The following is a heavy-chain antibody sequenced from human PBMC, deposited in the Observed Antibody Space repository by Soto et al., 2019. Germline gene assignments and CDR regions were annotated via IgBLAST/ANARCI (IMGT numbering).Heavy chain of an antibody. J-gene: IGHJ4*02. V-gene: IGHV4-31*03. CDR3: ARGYCSGGSCWGGYFDY. CDR1: GGSISSGGYY. Sequence: QVQLQESGPGLVKPSQTLSLTCTVSGGSISSGGYYWSWIRQHPGKGLEWIGYIYYSGSTYYNPSRKSRVTISVDTSKNQFSLKLSSVTAADTAVYYCARGYCSGGSCWGGYFDYWGQGTLVTVSS. D-gene: IGHD2-15*01. CDR2: IYYSGST.